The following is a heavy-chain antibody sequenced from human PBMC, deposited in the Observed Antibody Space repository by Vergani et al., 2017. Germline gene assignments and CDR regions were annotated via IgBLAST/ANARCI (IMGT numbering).Heavy chain of an antibody. J-gene: IGHJ4*02. CDR1: GFTFSSYA. CDR2: ISGSGGST. Sequence: EVQLLESGVGLVQPGASLRLSCTASGFTFSSYAMSWVRQAPGKGLEWVSAISGSGGSTYYADSLKGRFTISRDNSKNTRYLQMNSLRTEDTAVYYCVKVYEYDSSGYNWRTPFDYWGQGTLVTVSS. D-gene: IGHD3-22*01. CDR3: VKVYEYDSSGYNWRTPFDY. V-gene: IGHV3-23*01.